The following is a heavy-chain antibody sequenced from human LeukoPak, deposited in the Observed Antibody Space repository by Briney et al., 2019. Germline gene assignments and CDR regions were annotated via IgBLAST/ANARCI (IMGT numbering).Heavy chain of an antibody. V-gene: IGHV3-15*01. CDR2: IKSKTDGGTT. Sequence: GGSLRLSCAASGFSFSSYSMNWVRQAPGKGLEWVGRIKSKTDGGTTDYAAPVKGRFTISRDDSKNTLYLQMNSLKTEDTAVYYCTTVVVTAISAFDIWGQGTMVTVSS. CDR3: TTVVVTAISAFDI. D-gene: IGHD2-21*02. CDR1: GFSFSSYS. J-gene: IGHJ3*02.